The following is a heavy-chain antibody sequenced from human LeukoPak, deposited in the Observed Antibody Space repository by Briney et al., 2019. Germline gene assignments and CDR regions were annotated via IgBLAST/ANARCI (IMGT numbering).Heavy chain of an antibody. D-gene: IGHD1-1*01. CDR2: IYYSGST. J-gene: IGHJ4*02. CDR1: GGSISSYY. CDR3: ARASWRKIIDY. Sequence: SQTLSLTCTVSGGSISSYYWSWIRQPPGKGLEWIGYIYYSGSTNYNPSLKSRVTISVDTSKNQFSLKLSSVTAADTAVYYCARASWRKIIDYWGQGTLVTVSS. V-gene: IGHV4-59*08.